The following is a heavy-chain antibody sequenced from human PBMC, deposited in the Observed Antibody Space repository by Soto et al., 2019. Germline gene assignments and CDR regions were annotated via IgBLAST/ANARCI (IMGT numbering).Heavy chain of an antibody. D-gene: IGHD3-10*01. V-gene: IGHV1-3*04. CDR2: INTDNGNT. CDR1: GYSFTSYA. CDR3: ARELGYFGSGSYFFDY. Sequence: ASVKVSCKASGYSFTSYAMHWVRQAPGQRLEWMGWINTDNGNTKNSQKFQGRVTITRDTSASTASMELSSLKSEDTAMYYCARELGYFGSGSYFFDYWGQGTQVTVS. J-gene: IGHJ4*02.